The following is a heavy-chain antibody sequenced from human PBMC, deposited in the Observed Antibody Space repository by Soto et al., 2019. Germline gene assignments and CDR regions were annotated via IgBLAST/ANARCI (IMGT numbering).Heavy chain of an antibody. D-gene: IGHD4-17*01. CDR2: MNPNSGNT. CDR3: ARGIKYGHYSTWFAP. V-gene: IGHV1-8*01. J-gene: IGHJ5*02. Sequence: QVQLVQSGAEVKKPGASVKVSCKASGYTFTSYDINWVRQATGQGVECLGWMNPNSGNTGYVKKFQGRVTMTRDTTMSTAYMELSSLRSEDTAVYYCARGIKYGHYSTWFAPWGPGTLVTVSS. CDR1: GYTFTSYD.